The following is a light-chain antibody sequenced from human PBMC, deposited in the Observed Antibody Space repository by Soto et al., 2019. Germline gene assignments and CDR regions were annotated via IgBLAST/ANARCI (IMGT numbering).Light chain of an antibody. Sequence: EVVLTQSPATLSVSPGERATLSCRASQTVSRSLAWYQQKPGQAPRLLIYGASTRATGIPGRFSGSGSGTDFTLTIISLQSEDFAVYYCQQYIDWPPYTFGQGTKVEIK. J-gene: IGKJ2*01. CDR1: QTVSRS. CDR2: GAS. CDR3: QQYIDWPPYT. V-gene: IGKV3-15*01.